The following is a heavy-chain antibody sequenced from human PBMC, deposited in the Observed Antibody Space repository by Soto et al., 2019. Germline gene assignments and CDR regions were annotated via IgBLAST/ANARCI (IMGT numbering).Heavy chain of an antibody. CDR1: GGSISSYY. J-gene: IGHJ4*02. CDR3: ARARITIFGVVENFDY. D-gene: IGHD3-3*01. Sequence: SETLSLTCTVSGGSISSYYWSWIRQPPGKGLEWIGYIYYSGSTNYNPSLKSRVTISVDTSKNQFPLKLSSVTAADTAVYYCARARITIFGVVENFDYWGQGTLVTVSS. CDR2: IYYSGST. V-gene: IGHV4-59*01.